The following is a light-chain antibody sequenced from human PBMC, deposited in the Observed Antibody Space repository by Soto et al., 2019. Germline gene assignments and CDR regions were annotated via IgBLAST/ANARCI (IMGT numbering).Light chain of an antibody. CDR3: QQYGSSGT. CDR1: QSISSSY. CDR2: GAS. V-gene: IGKV3-20*01. J-gene: IGKJ1*01. Sequence: IGVTQSPGTLSLSPGKRATLSCRASQSISSSYLAWYQQRPGQAPRLLIYGASSRATGIPDRFSGSGSGTFFTLTISSLQSEDFAVYYCQQYGSSGTFGQRTKVDI.